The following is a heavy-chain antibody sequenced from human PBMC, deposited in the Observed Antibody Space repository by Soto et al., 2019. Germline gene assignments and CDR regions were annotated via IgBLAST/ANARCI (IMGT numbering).Heavy chain of an antibody. V-gene: IGHV3-23*01. CDR3: AKKYSYGSGSYLYHFDY. D-gene: IGHD3-10*01. CDR1: GFNFNNYA. CDR2: IIAGGEST. Sequence: EVKLLESGGGLVQPGGSLRLSCAASGFNFNNYAMTWVRQAPGKGLEWVSTIIAGGESTYYADSVKGRFSISRDNSQNTLYLQMNSLRAYDTALYYCAKKYSYGSGSYLYHFDYWGQGTLVTVSS. J-gene: IGHJ4*02.